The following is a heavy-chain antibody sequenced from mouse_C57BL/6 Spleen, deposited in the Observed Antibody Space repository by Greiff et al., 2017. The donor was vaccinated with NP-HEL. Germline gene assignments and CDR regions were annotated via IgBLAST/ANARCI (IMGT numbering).Heavy chain of an antibody. CDR3: ARIPTTGTGYYYAMDY. V-gene: IGHV1-82*01. CDR1: GYAFSSSW. CDR2: IYPGDGDT. Sequence: QVQLKQSGPELVKPGASVEISCKASGYAFSSSWMNWVKQRPGKGLEWIGRIYPGDGDTNYNGKFKGKATLTADKSSSTAYMQLSSLTSEDSAVYFCARIPTTGTGYYYAMDYWGQGTSVTVSS. J-gene: IGHJ4*01. D-gene: IGHD4-1*02.